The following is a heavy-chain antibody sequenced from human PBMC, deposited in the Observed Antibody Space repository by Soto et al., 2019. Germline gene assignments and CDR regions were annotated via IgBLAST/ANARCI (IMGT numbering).Heavy chain of an antibody. CDR3: ARIPTYYAFWSGPGNYGMDV. Sequence: GGSVKGSSKSSGYTFTGFQMHLVRQAPGLALEWMGWINPNSGGTNYAQKFQGRVTMTRDTSISTAYLQWSSLNASDTAMYYCARIPTYYAFWSGPGNYGMDVWGQGTTVTVSS. V-gene: IGHV1-2*02. CDR2: INPNSGGT. CDR1: GYTFTGFQ. D-gene: IGHD3-3*01. J-gene: IGHJ6*02.